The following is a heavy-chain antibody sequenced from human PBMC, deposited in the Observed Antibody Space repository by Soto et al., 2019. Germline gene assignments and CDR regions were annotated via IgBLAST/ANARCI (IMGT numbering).Heavy chain of an antibody. Sequence: GGSLRLSCAASGFTFSSYEMNWVRQAPGKGLEWVSYISSSGSTIYYADSVKGRFTISRDNAKNSLYLQMNSLRAEDTAVYYCARRYCSSTSCLLDYWGQGTLVTVSS. CDR1: GFTFSSYE. CDR2: ISSSGSTI. CDR3: ARRYCSSTSCLLDY. V-gene: IGHV3-48*03. J-gene: IGHJ4*02. D-gene: IGHD2-2*01.